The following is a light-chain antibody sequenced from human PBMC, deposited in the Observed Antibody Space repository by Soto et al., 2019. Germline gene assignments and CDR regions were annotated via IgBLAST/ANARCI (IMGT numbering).Light chain of an antibody. Sequence: EIVLTQSPATLSVSPVERATLYCRASQSISTNLAWFLQKPGQAPRLLISRASTRATGIPARFSGSGSGTEFTLTISSLQSEDFAVYYCQQSYNWPWTFGQGTKVDIK. V-gene: IGKV3-15*01. CDR2: RAS. CDR1: QSISTN. CDR3: QQSYNWPWT. J-gene: IGKJ1*01.